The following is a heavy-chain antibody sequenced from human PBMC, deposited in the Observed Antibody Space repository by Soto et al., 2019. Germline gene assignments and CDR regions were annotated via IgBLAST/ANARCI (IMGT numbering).Heavy chain of an antibody. CDR2: ISYDGSNK. CDR1: GFTFSSYA. V-gene: IGHV3-30-3*01. Sequence: VQLVESGGGVVQPGRSLRLSCAASGFTFSSYAMHWVRQAPGKGLEWVAVISYDGSNKYYADSVKGRFTISRDNSKNTLFLQMNSLRAEDTAVYYCARTAMVVNDAFDIWGQGTMVTVSS. J-gene: IGHJ3*02. CDR3: ARTAMVVNDAFDI. D-gene: IGHD5-18*01.